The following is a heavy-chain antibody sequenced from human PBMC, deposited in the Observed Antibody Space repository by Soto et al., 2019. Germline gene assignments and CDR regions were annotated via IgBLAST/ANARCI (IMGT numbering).Heavy chain of an antibody. CDR2: MSPNSGDT. CDR3: ARGPPNWGFDY. D-gene: IGHD7-27*01. Sequence: QEQLVQSGAEVKKPGASVKVSCKASEYTFTSYDINWVRQATGQGLEWMGWMSPNSGDTGYARKVQGRVTMTRDTSISTAYMGLRSLRSEDTAVYYCARGPPNWGFDYWGQGTLVTVSS. J-gene: IGHJ4*02. CDR1: EYTFTSYD. V-gene: IGHV1-8*01.